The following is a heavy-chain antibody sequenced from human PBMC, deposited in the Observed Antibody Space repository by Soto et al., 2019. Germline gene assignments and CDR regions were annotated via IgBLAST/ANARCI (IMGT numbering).Heavy chain of an antibody. V-gene: IGHV1-46*01. Sequence: QVQLVQSGAEVKKPGDSVKVSCKASGYTFTSFYMHWVRQAPGQGLEWMGIINPSAGGTSYAQKFQGRVTMTRDTSTSTVYMELSSLRSEDTAVYYCARDSTLAYWGQGTLVTVSS. CDR2: INPSAGGT. CDR1: GYTFTSFY. CDR3: ARDSTLAY. J-gene: IGHJ4*02.